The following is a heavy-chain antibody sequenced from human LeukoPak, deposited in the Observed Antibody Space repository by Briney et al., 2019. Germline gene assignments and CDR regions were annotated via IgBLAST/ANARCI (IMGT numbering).Heavy chain of an antibody. V-gene: IGHV1-8*01. J-gene: IGHJ4*02. CDR3: ARGRSGLTAAGTYDY. CDR1: GYTFTSSD. D-gene: IGHD6-13*01. CDR2: INPNSGRT. Sequence: ASVTVSCTTSGYTFTSSDINWVRQAAGQGLEWMGWINPNSGRTEYAQKFQGRVTMTADTSIKTAYMELTSLRFDDTAVYYCARGRSGLTAAGTYDYWGQGTLITVSS.